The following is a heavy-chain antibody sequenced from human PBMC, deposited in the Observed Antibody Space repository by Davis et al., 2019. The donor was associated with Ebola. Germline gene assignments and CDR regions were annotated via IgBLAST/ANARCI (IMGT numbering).Heavy chain of an antibody. Sequence: ASVTVSCKASGYTFNTYAMHWVRQAPGQGLEWMGWINAANGNTRYSQKLQDRVTIIRDRSASTVYMELSSLRSEDTAVYYCAREGRVQGLISAGMDVWGQGTTVTVSS. V-gene: IGHV1-3*01. CDR2: INAANGNT. CDR1: GYTFNTYA. D-gene: IGHD3-10*01. CDR3: AREGRVQGLISAGMDV. J-gene: IGHJ6*02.